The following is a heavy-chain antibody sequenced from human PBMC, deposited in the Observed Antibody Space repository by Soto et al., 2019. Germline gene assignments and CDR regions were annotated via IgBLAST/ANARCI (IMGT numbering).Heavy chain of an antibody. CDR3: AKAGLMVRGVISLPYYYGMDV. Sequence: GGSLRLSCAASGFTFSSYAMSWVRQAPGKGLEWVSAISGSGGSTYYADSVKGRFTISRDNSKNTLYLQMNSLRAEDTAVYYCAKAGLMVRGVISLPYYYGMDVWGQGTTVTVSS. CDR2: ISGSGGST. CDR1: GFTFSSYA. D-gene: IGHD3-10*01. V-gene: IGHV3-23*01. J-gene: IGHJ6*02.